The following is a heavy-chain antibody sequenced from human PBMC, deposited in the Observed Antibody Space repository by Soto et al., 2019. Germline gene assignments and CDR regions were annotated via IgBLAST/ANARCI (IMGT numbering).Heavy chain of an antibody. CDR3: ATMRGSLDWFDP. J-gene: IGHJ5*02. CDR2: FDPEDGET. Sequence: APVKVSCKVSGYTLTELSMHWVRQAPGKGLEWMGGFDPEDGETIYAQKFQGRVTMTEDTSTDTAYMELSSLRSEDTAVYYCATMRGSLDWFDPWGQGTLVTVSS. D-gene: IGHD1-26*01. V-gene: IGHV1-24*01. CDR1: GYTLTELS.